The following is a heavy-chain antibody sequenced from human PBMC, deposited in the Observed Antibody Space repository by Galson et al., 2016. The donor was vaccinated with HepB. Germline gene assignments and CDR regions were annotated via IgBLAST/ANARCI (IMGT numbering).Heavy chain of an antibody. D-gene: IGHD6-6*01. CDR2: ISSSGRTI. V-gene: IGHV3-11*01. CDR1: GFSFSDYY. Sequence: SLRLSCAATGFSFSDYYMNWIRQAPGKGLEWVSHISSSGRTIDYADSVKGRFTISRDNAKNSLYLQMNSLRAEDTAVYYCARDKYRTSSGPQWGQGTLVTVSS. J-gene: IGHJ4*02. CDR3: ARDKYRTSSGPQ.